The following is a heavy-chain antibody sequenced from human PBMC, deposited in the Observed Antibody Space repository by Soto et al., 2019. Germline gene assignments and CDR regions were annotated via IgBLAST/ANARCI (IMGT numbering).Heavy chain of an antibody. Sequence: GGSLRLSCAASGFTFSSYAMSWVRQAPGKGLEWVSAISGSGGSTYYADSVKGRFTISRDNSKNTLYLQMNSLRAEDTAVYYCAKAPSVYGGNSIDYWGQGTLVTVS. J-gene: IGHJ4*02. V-gene: IGHV3-23*01. CDR2: ISGSGGST. CDR1: GFTFSSYA. D-gene: IGHD4-17*01. CDR3: AKAPSVYGGNSIDY.